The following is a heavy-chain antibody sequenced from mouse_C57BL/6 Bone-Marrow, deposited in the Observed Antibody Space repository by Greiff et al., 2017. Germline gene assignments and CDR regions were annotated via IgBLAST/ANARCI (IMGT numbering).Heavy chain of an antibody. CDR2: IYPRSGDT. V-gene: IGHV1-81*01. Sequence: QVQLQQSGAELARPGASVKLSCKASGYTFTSYGISWVKQRTGQGLEWIGEIYPRSGDTYYNEKFKGKATLTADKSSSTAYMELRSLTSEDSAVYFCARGVYYEAYWGQGTLVTVSA. CDR3: ARGVYYEAY. J-gene: IGHJ3*01. D-gene: IGHD1-1*01. CDR1: GYTFTSYG.